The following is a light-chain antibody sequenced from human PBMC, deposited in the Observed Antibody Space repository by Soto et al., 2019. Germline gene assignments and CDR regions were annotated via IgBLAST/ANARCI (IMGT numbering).Light chain of an antibody. CDR3: SSYTSISSWV. Sequence: QSALIQPPSVSGSPGQSVTISCTGTSSDVGSYDYVSWYQQHPGTVPKPMIYNVNTRPSGVSNRFSGSKSGNTASLTISGLQAEDDADYYCSSYTSISSWVFGGGTKLTVL. CDR1: SSDVGSYDY. V-gene: IGLV2-14*01. CDR2: NVN. J-gene: IGLJ3*02.